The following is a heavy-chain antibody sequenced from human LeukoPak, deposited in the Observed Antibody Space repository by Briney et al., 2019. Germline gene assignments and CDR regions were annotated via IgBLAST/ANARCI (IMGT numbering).Heavy chain of an antibody. J-gene: IGHJ3*01. CDR2: SNTDGSTT. CDR1: GFTFSTNW. D-gene: IGHD6-19*01. V-gene: IGHV3-74*01. CDR3: AVSVASTNTFDF. Sequence: GGSLRLSCAASGFTFSTNWMHWVRQAPGKGLVWVSGSNTDGSTTTYADSVKGRFTISRDSAKNTLYLQMNSLRAEDTAVYYCAVSVASTNTFDFWGQGTMVTVSS.